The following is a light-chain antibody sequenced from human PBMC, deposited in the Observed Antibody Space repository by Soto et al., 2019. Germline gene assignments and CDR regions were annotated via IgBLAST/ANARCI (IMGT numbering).Light chain of an antibody. J-gene: IGKJ4*01. V-gene: IGKV3-11*01. Sequence: EIVLTQSPATLSLSQGERAPLSCRASQSVSKYLAWYQQKPGQAPRLLIDDASNRATGLPARFSGSGSGTDCTLTISRLEPEDFGVYYCQQSSKLPQITFGGGTKVEIK. CDR2: DAS. CDR1: QSVSKY. CDR3: QQSSKLPQIT.